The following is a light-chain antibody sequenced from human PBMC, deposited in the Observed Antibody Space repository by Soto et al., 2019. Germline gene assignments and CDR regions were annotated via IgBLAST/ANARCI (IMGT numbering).Light chain of an antibody. CDR2: EVS. V-gene: IGLV2-14*01. CDR1: SSDVGGYNY. Sequence: QSVLTQPASVSGSPGQSITISCTGTSSDVGGYNYVSWYQQHPGKAPKLMIYEVSNRPSGVSNRFSGSKSGNTASLTISGLQAEDEADYYCSSYTSSPYVFGTGTKLTVL. J-gene: IGLJ1*01. CDR3: SSYTSSPYV.